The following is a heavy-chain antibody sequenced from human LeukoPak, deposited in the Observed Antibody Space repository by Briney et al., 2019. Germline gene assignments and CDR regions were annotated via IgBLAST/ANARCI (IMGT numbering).Heavy chain of an antibody. CDR2: INPNSGGT. J-gene: IGHJ5*02. D-gene: IGHD2-2*01. V-gene: IGHV1-2*02. CDR1: GYTFTGYY. Sequence: ASVKVSCKASGYTFTGYYMHWVRQAPGQGLEWMGWINPNSGGTNYAQKFQGRVTMTRNTSISTAYMELSRLRSDDTAMYYCARGHCNRTSCRLFDPWGQGALVTVSS. CDR3: ARGHCNRTSCRLFDP.